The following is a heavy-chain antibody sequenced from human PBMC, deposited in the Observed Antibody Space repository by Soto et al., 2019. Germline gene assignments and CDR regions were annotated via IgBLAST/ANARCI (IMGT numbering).Heavy chain of an antibody. CDR1: GFTFSNYA. J-gene: IGHJ4*02. CDR2: ISGRGGNT. V-gene: IGHV3-23*01. D-gene: IGHD2-15*01. CDR3: AKAGCSGGTCYLYYFDY. Sequence: PGGSLRLSCTASGFTFSNYAMSWVRQAPGKGLEWVSTISGRGGNTYYADSVKGRFTISRDKSRNTLYLKMDSLRVEASAVYSCAKAGCSGGTCYLYYFDYWGQGALVTVSS.